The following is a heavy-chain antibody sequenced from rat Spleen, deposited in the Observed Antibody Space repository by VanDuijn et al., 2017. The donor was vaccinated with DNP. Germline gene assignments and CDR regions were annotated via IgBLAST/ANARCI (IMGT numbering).Heavy chain of an antibody. CDR3: ARHNSGHAGIFDY. J-gene: IGHJ2*01. CDR2: IWSDGNT. D-gene: IGHD4-3*01. CDR1: GFSLTSYH. Sequence: QVQLKESGPGLVQPSQTLSLTFTVSGFSLTSYHVHWVRQPPGKGLEWMGVIWSDGNTSYNSALKSRLSISRDTSKSQVFLKMNSLQTEDTATYYCARHNSGHAGIFDYWGQGVMVTVSS. V-gene: IGHV2-32*01.